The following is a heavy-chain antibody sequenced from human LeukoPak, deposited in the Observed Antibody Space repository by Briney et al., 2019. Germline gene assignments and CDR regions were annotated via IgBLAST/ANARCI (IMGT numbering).Heavy chain of an antibody. CDR3: ARLEGVEMATITYFDY. J-gene: IGHJ4*02. D-gene: IGHD5-24*01. Sequence: GESLKISCKGSGYSFTSYWIGWVRQMPGKGLEWMGIIYPGDSDTRYSPSFQGQVTISADKSISTAYLQWSSLKASDTAMYYCARLEGVEMATITYFDYWGQGTLVTVSS. CDR2: IYPGDSDT. V-gene: IGHV5-51*01. CDR1: GYSFTSYW.